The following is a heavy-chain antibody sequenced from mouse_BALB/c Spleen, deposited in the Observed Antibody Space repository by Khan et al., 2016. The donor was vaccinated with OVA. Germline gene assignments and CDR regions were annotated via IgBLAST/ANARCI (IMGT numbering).Heavy chain of an antibody. D-gene: IGHD1-1*01. Sequence: EVHLVESGGDVVKPGGSLKLSCAASGFTFSTYGMSWVRQTPDQRLDWVATVSTGGHYTYYPDTVKGRFTISRDNAKNTLYLHMSSLKTEDTAMFYGARRAYYYDSEGFAYWGQGTLVTVSA. CDR2: VSTGGHYT. J-gene: IGHJ3*01. CDR1: GFTFSTYG. V-gene: IGHV5-6*01. CDR3: ARRAYYYDSEGFAY.